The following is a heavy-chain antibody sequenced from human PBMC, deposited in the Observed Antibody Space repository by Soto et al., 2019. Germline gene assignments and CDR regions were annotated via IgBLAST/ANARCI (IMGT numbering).Heavy chain of an antibody. CDR1: GFIFPNAW. CDR3: VTIFCVSDTCFGS. CDR2: IKTNTDGGTR. D-gene: IGHD3-3*01. J-gene: IGHJ5*01. V-gene: IGHV3-15*07. Sequence: PGGSLRLSCAASGFIFPNAWMNWVRQAPWKGLEWVGRIKTNTDGGTRDYAPPVKDRFAISRDDSKNTLYLQMNSLKTEDTAVYYCVTIFCVSDTCFGSWGQGTLVTVSS.